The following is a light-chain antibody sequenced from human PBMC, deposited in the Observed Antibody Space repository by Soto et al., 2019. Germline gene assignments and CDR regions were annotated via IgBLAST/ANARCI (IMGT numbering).Light chain of an antibody. J-gene: IGKJ1*01. V-gene: IGKV1-5*03. CDR3: QHYNSYSEA. CDR2: KAS. CDR1: QTISSW. Sequence: DIQMTQSPSVLSGSVGDRFTITCRASQTISSWLAWYQQKPGKAPKLLIYKASTLKSGVPSRFSGSGSGTEFTLTISSLQPDDFATYYCQHYNSYSEAFGQGTKVDIK.